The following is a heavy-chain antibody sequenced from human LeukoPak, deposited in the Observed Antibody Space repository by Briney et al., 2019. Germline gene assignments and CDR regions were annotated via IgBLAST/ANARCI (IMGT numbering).Heavy chain of an antibody. D-gene: IGHD3-10*01. CDR2: IKQDGSEK. CDR3: AGAYGSGYYYYYMDV. V-gene: IGHV3-7*04. J-gene: IGHJ6*03. Sequence: PGGSLRLSCTASGFTFGDYVMSWVRQAPGKGLEWVANIKQDGSEKYYVDSMKGRFTISRDNAKNSLYLQMNSLRAEDTAVYYCAGAYGSGYYYYYMDVWGKGTTVTVSS. CDR1: GFTFGDYV.